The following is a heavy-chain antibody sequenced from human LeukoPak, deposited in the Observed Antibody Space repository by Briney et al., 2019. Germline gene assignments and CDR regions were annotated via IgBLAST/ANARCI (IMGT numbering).Heavy chain of an antibody. D-gene: IGHD2/OR15-2a*01. CDR1: GFTFSSYS. J-gene: IGHJ4*02. CDR3: ARAFSTYYFDY. V-gene: IGHV3-48*04. CDR2: ISSSGSTL. Sequence: GGSLRLSCAASGFTFSSYSMTWVRQSPGKGLESVSCISSSGSTLYYAVSMKGRFTISRDNAKNSLYLAMNSLRADDTAVYYCARAFSTYYFDYWGQGTLVTVSS.